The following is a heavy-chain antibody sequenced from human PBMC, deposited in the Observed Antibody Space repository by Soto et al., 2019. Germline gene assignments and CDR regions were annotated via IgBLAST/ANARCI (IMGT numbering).Heavy chain of an antibody. D-gene: IGHD2-2*01. CDR1: GFTFGSYW. J-gene: IGHJ1*01. CDR2: INGDESNA. Sequence: GGSLRLSCEASGFTFGSYWMHWVRQAPGEGPVWVSRINGDESNADYANSVKGRFTISRDNAKNTLYLQMNSLRAEDTAIYYCTSRLGYCSSPTGYEFFQHWGQGTMVTVSS. V-gene: IGHV3-74*01. CDR3: TSRLGYCSSPTGYEFFQH.